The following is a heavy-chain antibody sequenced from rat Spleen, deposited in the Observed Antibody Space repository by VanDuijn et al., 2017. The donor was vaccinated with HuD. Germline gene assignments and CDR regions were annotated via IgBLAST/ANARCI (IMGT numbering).Heavy chain of an antibody. D-gene: IGHD1-6*01. CDR2: IDSAGNT. Sequence: EEQLQESGPGLVKPSQSLSLTCSVTFYSITSSYRWSWIRKFPGNKLEWMGYIDSAGNTNYNPSLKSRISITRDTSKNQFFLQVNSVTTEDTATYYCARLIVYYGSNANWFAYWGQGTLVTVSS. V-gene: IGHV3-3*01. J-gene: IGHJ3*01. CDR1: FYSITSSYR. CDR3: ARLIVYYGSNANWFAY.